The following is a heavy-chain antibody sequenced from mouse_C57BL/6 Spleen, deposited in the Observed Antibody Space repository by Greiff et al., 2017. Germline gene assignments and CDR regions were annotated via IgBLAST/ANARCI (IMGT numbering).Heavy chain of an antibody. V-gene: IGHV3-6*01. CDR2: ISYDGSN. Sequence: DVKLQESGPGLVKPSQSLSLTCSVTGYSITSGYYWNWIRQFPGNKLEWMGYISYDGSNNYNPSLKNRISITRDTSKNQFFLKLNSVTTEDTATYYCAREGDYDVPFAYWGQGTLVTVSA. CDR1: GYSITSGYY. CDR3: AREGDYDVPFAY. D-gene: IGHD2-4*01. J-gene: IGHJ3*01.